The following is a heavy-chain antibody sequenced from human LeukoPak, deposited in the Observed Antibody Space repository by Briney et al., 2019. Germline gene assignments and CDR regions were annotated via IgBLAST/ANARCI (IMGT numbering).Heavy chain of an antibody. V-gene: IGHV4-39*07. J-gene: IGHJ3*01. Sequence: SETLSLTCTVSGGSISSSYSYWGWIRQPPGKGLEGIGNIYYSGSTYYNPSLKSRVTISVDTSKNHFSLKLNSVTAADTAVYYCAKPSNYYGSATDAFDFWGQGTMVTVSS. CDR3: AKPSNYYGSATDAFDF. CDR1: GGSISSSYSY. D-gene: IGHD3-10*01. CDR2: IYYSGST.